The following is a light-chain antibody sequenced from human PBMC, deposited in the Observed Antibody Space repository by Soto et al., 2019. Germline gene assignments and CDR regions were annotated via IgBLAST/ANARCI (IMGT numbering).Light chain of an antibody. CDR1: QGISSY. V-gene: IGKV1-9*01. J-gene: IGKJ4*01. Sequence: IQLTRSRSSLSASVGYRLTITCRASQGISSYLGWYKQKPGKAPNLVSYAASTLQSGVPSRFRGGGSGTDFTLTISSLQPEDFETYYCQQVYIYPSTFGGGTKVDIK. CDR3: QQVYIYPST. CDR2: AAS.